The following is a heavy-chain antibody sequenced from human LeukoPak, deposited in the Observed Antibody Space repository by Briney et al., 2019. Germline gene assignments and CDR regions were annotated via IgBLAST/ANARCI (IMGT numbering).Heavy chain of an antibody. V-gene: IGHV4-34*01. Sequence: SETLFLTCAVYGGSFSGYYWSWIRQPPGKGLEWIGEINHSGSTNYNPSLKSRVTISVDTSKNQFSLKLSSVTAADTAVYYCARFGVAATRSIDYWGQGTLVTVSS. CDR2: INHSGST. CDR1: GGSFSGYY. CDR3: ARFGVAATRSIDY. J-gene: IGHJ4*02. D-gene: IGHD2-15*01.